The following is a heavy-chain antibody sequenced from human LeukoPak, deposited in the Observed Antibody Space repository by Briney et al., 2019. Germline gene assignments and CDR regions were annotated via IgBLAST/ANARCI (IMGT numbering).Heavy chain of an antibody. CDR2: IYYSVTT. V-gene: IGHV4-59*01. CDR3: VKSNSRYQPWTLDI. J-gene: IGHJ3*02. Sequence: SETLSLTCTVPGGSISSYYWSWIRQTPGKGLEWLGYIYYSVTTNYNPSLKSRVTISVDTSNNQLSLKVNSVTAADTAMYYCVKSNSRYQPWTLDIWGRGTMVTVSS. D-gene: IGHD2-2*01. CDR1: GGSISSYY.